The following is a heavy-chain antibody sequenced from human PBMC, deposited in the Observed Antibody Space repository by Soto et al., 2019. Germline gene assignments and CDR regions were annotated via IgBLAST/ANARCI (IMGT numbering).Heavy chain of an antibody. D-gene: IGHD3-9*01. CDR2: VYHSGST. CDR3: AKLRYFDWLFDY. V-gene: IGHV4-39*07. CDR1: GASINTGRYY. Sequence: SETLSLTCTVSGASINTGRYYWAWIRQPPGRGLEWVASVYHSGSTYYNPSLKSRVTISIDTSRNQFSLRLISMTAADTAVYYCAKLRYFDWLFDYWGQGTLVTVSS. J-gene: IGHJ4*02.